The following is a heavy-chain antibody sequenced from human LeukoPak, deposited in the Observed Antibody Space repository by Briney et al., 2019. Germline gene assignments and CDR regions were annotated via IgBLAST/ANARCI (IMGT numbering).Heavy chain of an antibody. CDR2: IYTSGST. CDR1: GGSISSGSYY. V-gene: IGHV4-61*02. J-gene: IGHJ6*03. Sequence: PSETLSLTCTVSGGSISSGSYYWSWIRQPAGKGLEWIGRIYTSGSTNYNPSLKSRVTISVDTSKNQFSLKLSSVTAADTAVYYCAREGGGNSPFYYYYMDVWGKGTTVTVSS. D-gene: IGHD4-23*01. CDR3: AREGGGNSPFYYYYMDV.